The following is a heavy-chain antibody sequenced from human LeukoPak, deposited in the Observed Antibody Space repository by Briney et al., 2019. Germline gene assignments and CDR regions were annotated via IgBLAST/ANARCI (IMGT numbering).Heavy chain of an antibody. CDR1: GFTFSSYS. V-gene: IGHV3-48*01. CDR3: ARDPPGLRYFDSPAGTSQYYFDY. Sequence: PGGSLRLSCAASGFTFSSYSMNWVRQAPGKGLEWVSYISSSSSTIYYADSVKGRFTISRDNAKNSLYLQMNSPRAEDTAVYYCARDPPGLRYFDSPAGTSQYYFDYWGQGTLVTVSS. CDR2: ISSSSSTI. J-gene: IGHJ4*02. D-gene: IGHD3-9*01.